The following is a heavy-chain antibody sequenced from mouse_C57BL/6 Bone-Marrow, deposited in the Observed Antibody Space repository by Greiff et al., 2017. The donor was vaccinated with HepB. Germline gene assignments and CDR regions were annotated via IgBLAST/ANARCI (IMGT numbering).Heavy chain of an antibody. Sequence: DVMLVESGGDLVKPGGSLKLSCAASGFTFSSYGMSWVRQTPDKRLEWVATISSGGSYTYYPDSVKGRFTISSDNAKNTLYLQMSSLKSEDTAMYYCARPRYGNYPMDYWGQGPSVTVSS. V-gene: IGHV5-6*02. CDR2: ISSGGSYT. J-gene: IGHJ4*01. D-gene: IGHD2-1*01. CDR1: GFTFSSYG. CDR3: ARPRYGNYPMDY.